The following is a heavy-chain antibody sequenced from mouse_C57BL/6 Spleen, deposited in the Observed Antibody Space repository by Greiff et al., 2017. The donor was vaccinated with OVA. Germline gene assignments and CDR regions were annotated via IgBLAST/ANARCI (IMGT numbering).Heavy chain of an antibody. CDR3: ARSEDYGYFDY. J-gene: IGHJ2*01. Sequence: VQLQQSGAELVKPGASVKLSCTASGFNIKDYYMHWVKQRTEQGLEWIGRIDPEDGETKYASKFQGKATITADTSSNTAYLQLSSLTSEDTAVYYCARSEDYGYFDYWGQGTTLTVSS. CDR1: GFNIKDYY. D-gene: IGHD2-4*01. V-gene: IGHV14-2*01. CDR2: IDPEDGET.